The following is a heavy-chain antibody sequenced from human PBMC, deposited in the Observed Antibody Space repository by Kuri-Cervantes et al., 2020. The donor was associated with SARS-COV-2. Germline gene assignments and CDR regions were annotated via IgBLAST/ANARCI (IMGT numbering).Heavy chain of an antibody. CDR2: INPNSGGT. V-gene: IGHV1-2*02. CDR3: AREWLAARTDAFDI. CDR1: GYTFTGYY. J-gene: IGHJ3*02. Sequence: ASVKVSCKASGYTFTGYYMHWVRQAPGQGLEWMEWINPNSGGTNYAQKFQGRVTMTRDTSISTAYMELSRLRSDDTAVYYCAREWLAARTDAFDIWGQGTMVTVSS. D-gene: IGHD3-22*01.